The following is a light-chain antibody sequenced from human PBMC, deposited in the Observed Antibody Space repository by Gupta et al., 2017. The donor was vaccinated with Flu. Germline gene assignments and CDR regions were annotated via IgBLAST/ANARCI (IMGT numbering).Light chain of an antibody. CDR3: QQEDNLPYT. V-gene: IGKV1-33*01. J-gene: IGKJ2*01. CDR2: DAS. Sequence: DIQMIQSPSSLSASVGDRVTITCQASQDISNYLNWYQQKPGKAPKLLIYDASNLETGVPSRFSGSGSGTDFTFTISSLQPEDIATYYCQQEDNLPYTFGQGTKVEIK. CDR1: QDISNY.